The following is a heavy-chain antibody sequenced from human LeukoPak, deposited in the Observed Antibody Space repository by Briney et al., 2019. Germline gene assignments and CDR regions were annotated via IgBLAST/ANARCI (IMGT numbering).Heavy chain of an antibody. CDR1: GFTFSNAW. CDR2: IKSKTDGGTT. Sequence: PGGSLRLSCAASGFTFSNAWMSWVRQAPGKGLEWVGRIKSKTDGGTTEYAAPVKGRFTISRDDSKNTLYLQMNSLKTEDTAVYYCTTDLHYDVLTVYYYGMDVWGKGTTVTVSS. CDR3: TTDLHYDVLTVYYYGMDV. J-gene: IGHJ6*04. V-gene: IGHV3-15*01. D-gene: IGHD3-9*01.